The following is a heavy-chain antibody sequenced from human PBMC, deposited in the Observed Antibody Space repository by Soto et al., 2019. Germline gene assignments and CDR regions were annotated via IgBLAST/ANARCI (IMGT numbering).Heavy chain of an antibody. Sequence: ASVKVSCKASGGTFSSYAISWVRQAPGQGLEWMGGIIPIFGTANYAQKFQGRVTITADKSTSTAYMELSSLRSEDTAVYYCARDWTDYGSGSYYRYFDYWGQGTLVTVSS. D-gene: IGHD3-10*01. CDR2: IIPIFGTA. J-gene: IGHJ4*02. CDR1: GGTFSSYA. CDR3: ARDWTDYGSGSYYRYFDY. V-gene: IGHV1-69*06.